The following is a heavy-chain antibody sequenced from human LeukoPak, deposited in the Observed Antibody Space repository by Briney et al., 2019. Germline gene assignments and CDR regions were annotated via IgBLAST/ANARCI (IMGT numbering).Heavy chain of an antibody. CDR2: ISGGGTSE. D-gene: IGHD4-17*01. CDR1: GFTFSTYA. V-gene: IGHV3-23*01. CDR3: ARHPNDDYIGAFAM. J-gene: IGHJ3*02. Sequence: PGGSLRLSCTASGFTFSTYAMMWVRQAPGKGPEWDSPISGGGTSEFYADSVKGRFRISRDNSKDTLSLQMNSLRAEDTAVYYCARHPNDDYIGAFAMWGPETMLTVSS.